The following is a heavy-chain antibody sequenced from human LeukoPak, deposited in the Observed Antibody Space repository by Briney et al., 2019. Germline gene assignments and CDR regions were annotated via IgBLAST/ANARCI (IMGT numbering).Heavy chain of an antibody. CDR3: AKETYGSGKTIYFDY. CDR1: GFTFSSYA. CDR2: ISGSGGST. Sequence: PGGSLRLSCAASGFTFSSYAMSWVRQAPGKGQEWVSAISGSGGSTYYADSVKGRFTISRDNSKNTLYLQMNSLRAEDTAVYYCAKETYGSGKTIYFDYWGQGTLVTVSS. J-gene: IGHJ4*02. V-gene: IGHV3-23*01. D-gene: IGHD3-10*01.